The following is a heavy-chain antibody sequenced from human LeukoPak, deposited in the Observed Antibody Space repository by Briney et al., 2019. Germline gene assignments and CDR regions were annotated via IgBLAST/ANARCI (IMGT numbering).Heavy chain of an antibody. J-gene: IGHJ4*02. Sequence: AESLLISCWGSGYTFSGYWIACLGQLPAKGRVWRGIIFTDDSDTTYSPSFQGQVTMSADKSISTAYLQWSSLKASDTAMYYCARQNRYCSSTNCYGDLDYWGQGSLVTVSS. CDR3: ARQNRYCSSTNCYGDLDY. D-gene: IGHD2-2*01. CDR1: GYTFSGYW. V-gene: IGHV5-51*01. CDR2: IFTDDSDT.